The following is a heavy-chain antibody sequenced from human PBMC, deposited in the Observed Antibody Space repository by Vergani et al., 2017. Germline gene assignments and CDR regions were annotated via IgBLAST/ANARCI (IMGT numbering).Heavy chain of an antibody. CDR2: IYYSGST. CDR3: ARTMDGYSGYDYDFDY. CDR1: GGSISSSSYY. D-gene: IGHD5-12*01. V-gene: IGHV4-39*07. J-gene: IGHJ4*02. Sequence: QLQLQESGPGLVKPSETLSLTCTVSGGSISSSSYYWGWIRQPPGKGLEWIGSIYYSGSTYYNPSLKSRVTISVDTSKNQFSLKLSSLTAADTAVYYCARTMDGYSGYDYDFDYWGQGTLVTVSS.